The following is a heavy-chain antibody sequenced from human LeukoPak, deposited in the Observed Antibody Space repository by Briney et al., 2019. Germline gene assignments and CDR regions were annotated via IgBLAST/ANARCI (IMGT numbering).Heavy chain of an antibody. D-gene: IGHD5-24*01. J-gene: IGHJ2*01. CDR1: GGSISSYY. Sequence: SETLSLTCTVSGGSISSYYWSWIRQPPGKGLEWIGYIYYSGSTYYNPSLKSRVTISVDTSKNQFSLKLSSVTAADTAVYSCARDRGGRDGYNRGYFDLWGRGTLVTVSS. CDR2: IYYSGST. V-gene: IGHV4-30-4*08. CDR3: ARDRGGRDGYNRGYFDL.